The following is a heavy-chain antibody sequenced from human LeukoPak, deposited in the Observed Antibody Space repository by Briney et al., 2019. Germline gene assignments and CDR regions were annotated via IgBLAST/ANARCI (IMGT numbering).Heavy chain of an antibody. V-gene: IGHV3-23*01. J-gene: IGHJ2*01. Sequence: PGRSLRLSCAASGFTFTSYAMSWVRQAPGKGLEWVSAIRASGGTAYYADSVKGRFTISGDNSKNTLYLQMNSLRAEDTAVYYCAKVWAHDGSGNPYWHFDLWGRGTLVTVSS. CDR3: AKVWAHDGSGNPYWHFDL. CDR1: GFTFTSYA. D-gene: IGHD3-10*01. CDR2: IRASGGTA.